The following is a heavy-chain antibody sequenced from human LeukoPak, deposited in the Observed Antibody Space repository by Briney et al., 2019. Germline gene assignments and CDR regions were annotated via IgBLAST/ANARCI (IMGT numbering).Heavy chain of an antibody. J-gene: IGHJ4*02. CDR3: ARIRISAYYFDF. Sequence: ESGPTLVNPTQTLTLTCTFSGFSLSTNGMCVSWIRQPPGKALEWLARIDWDDDKYYSTSLKTRLSISKDTSKKQVVLTMTNMDPADTATYYCARIRISAYYFDFWGQGTLVTVSS. CDR2: IDWDDDK. CDR1: GFSLSTNGMC. V-gene: IGHV2-70*11. D-gene: IGHD2/OR15-2a*01.